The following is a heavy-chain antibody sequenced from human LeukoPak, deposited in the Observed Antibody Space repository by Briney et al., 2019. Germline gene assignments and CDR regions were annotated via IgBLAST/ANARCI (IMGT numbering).Heavy chain of an antibody. CDR3: ARVGGHVRLGESIAFHY. D-gene: IGHD3-16*01. J-gene: IGHJ4*02. V-gene: IGHV1-46*01. CDR1: GYTFTSYY. CDR2: INPSGGST. Sequence: ASVKVSCKASGYTFTSYYMHWVRQAPGQGLEWMGIINPSGGSTNYAQKFQGRVTMTRDTSTTTVYMELSSLRSEDTAVYYCARVGGHVRLGESIAFHYWGRGTLVTVSS.